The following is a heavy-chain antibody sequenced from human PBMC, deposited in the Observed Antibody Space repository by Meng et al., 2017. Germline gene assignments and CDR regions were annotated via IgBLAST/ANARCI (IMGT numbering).Heavy chain of an antibody. CDR2: ISGSGGST. J-gene: IGHJ6*02. CDR3: AKDRPLGSYYPYYYYYGMDV. V-gene: IGHV3-23*01. D-gene: IGHD1-26*01. Sequence: GESLKISCAASGFTFSSYWMSWVRQAPGKGLEWVSAISGSGGSTYYADSAKGRFTISRDNSKNTLYLQMNSLRAEDTAVYYCAKDRPLGSYYPYYYYYGMDVWGQGTTVTVSS. CDR1: GFTFSSYW.